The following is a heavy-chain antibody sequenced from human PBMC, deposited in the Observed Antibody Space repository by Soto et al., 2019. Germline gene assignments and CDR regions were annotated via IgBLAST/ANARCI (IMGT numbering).Heavy chain of an antibody. V-gene: IGHV3-11*06. J-gene: IGHJ6*02. CDR1: GFTFSDYY. D-gene: IGHD6-13*01. Sequence: GGSLRLSCAASGFTFSDYYMSWIRQAPGKGLEWVSYISSSSSYTNYADSVKGRFTISRDNAKNSLYLQMNSLRAEDTAVYYCASLSSSWYGSDYYYGMDVWGQGTTVTVSS. CDR3: ASLSSSWYGSDYYYGMDV. CDR2: ISSSSSYT.